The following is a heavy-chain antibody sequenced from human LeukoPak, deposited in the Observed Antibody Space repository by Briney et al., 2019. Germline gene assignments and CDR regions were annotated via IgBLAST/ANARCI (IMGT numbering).Heavy chain of an antibody. CDR3: ASLADTSDYYVDP. CDR2: INPMFGIA. V-gene: IGHV1-69*04. Sequence: ASVKVSCKASGGTFSSYAISWVRQAPGQGLEWMGRINPMFGIANYAQNFQGRVTITADKSTSTAYVELSSPTSDDTAVYYCASLADTSDYYVDPWGQGTLVTVSS. D-gene: IGHD3-22*01. J-gene: IGHJ5*02. CDR1: GGTFSSYA.